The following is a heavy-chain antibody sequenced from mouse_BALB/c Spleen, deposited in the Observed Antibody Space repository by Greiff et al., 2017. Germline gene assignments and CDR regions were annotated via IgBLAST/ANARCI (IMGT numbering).Heavy chain of an antibody. CDR3: AEFITTAPDY. J-gene: IGHJ2*01. Sequence: EVQLQQSGAELVKPGASVKLSCTASGFNIKDTYMHWVKQRPEQGLEWIGRIDPANGNTKYDPKFQGKATITADTSSNTAYLQLSSLTSEDTAVYYCAEFITTAPDYWGQGTTLTVSS. D-gene: IGHD1-2*01. V-gene: IGHV14-3*02. CDR1: GFNIKDTY. CDR2: IDPANGNT.